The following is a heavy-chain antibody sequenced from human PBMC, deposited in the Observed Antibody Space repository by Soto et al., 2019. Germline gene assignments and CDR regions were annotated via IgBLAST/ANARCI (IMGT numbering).Heavy chain of an antibody. CDR1: GFTFSSYA. D-gene: IGHD2-2*01. J-gene: IGHJ4*02. Sequence: GGSLRLSCAASGFTFSSYAMSWVRQAPGKGLEWVAGISFDGSNKYDADSVKGRFTISRDNSKDTVYLQMNSLRAEDTAVYYCAREPGVVPAANYFDYWGQGTRVTVSS. CDR2: ISFDGSNK. V-gene: IGHV3-30*03. CDR3: AREPGVVPAANYFDY.